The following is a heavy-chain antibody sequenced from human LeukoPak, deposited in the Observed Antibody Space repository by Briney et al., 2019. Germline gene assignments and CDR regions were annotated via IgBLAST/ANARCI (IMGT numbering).Heavy chain of an antibody. V-gene: IGHV4-38-2*02. CDR2: IYHSGST. J-gene: IGHJ4*02. D-gene: IGHD1-26*01. CDR3: ARAPGSGSTVLFDY. CDR1: GYSISSGYY. Sequence: PSETLSLTCTVSGYSISSGYYWGWIRQPPGKGLEWIGTIYHSGSTYYNPSLKSRVTISVDTSKNQFSLKLSSVTAADTAVYYCARAPGSGSTVLFDYWGQGTLVTVSS.